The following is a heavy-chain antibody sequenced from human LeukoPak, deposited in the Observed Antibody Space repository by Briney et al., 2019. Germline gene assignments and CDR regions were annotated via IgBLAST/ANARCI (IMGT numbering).Heavy chain of an antibody. CDR2: ISGGGVNT. CDR1: GFTFNSYA. J-gene: IGHJ5*02. CDR3: AKTLGYSGYFSP. D-gene: IGHD3-22*01. V-gene: IGHV3-23*01. Sequence: GGSLRLSCAASGFTFNSYAMTWVRQAPGKGLEWVSAISGGGVNTYYADSVKGRFTISRDNSKNMLYLQMNSLRAEDTAVYYCAKTLGYSGYFSPWGQGTLVTVSS.